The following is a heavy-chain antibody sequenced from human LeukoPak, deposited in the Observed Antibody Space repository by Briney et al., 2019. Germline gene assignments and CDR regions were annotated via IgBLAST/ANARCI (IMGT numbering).Heavy chain of an antibody. J-gene: IGHJ6*02. CDR3: ARGCTTQYYYYYYGMDV. D-gene: IGHD1-1*01. CDR2: INHSGST. V-gene: IGHV4-34*01. Sequence: SETLSLTCAVYGGSFSGYYWSWIRQPPGKGLEWIGEINHSGSTNYNPSLKSRVTISVDTSKNQFSLKLSSVTAADTAVYYCARGCTTQYYYYYYGMDVWGQGTTVTVSS. CDR1: GGSFSGYY.